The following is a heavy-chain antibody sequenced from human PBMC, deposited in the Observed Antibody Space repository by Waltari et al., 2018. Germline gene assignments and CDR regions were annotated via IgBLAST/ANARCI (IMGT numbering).Heavy chain of an antibody. CDR3: ARDRGSVVVPAANLYYYYGMDV. J-gene: IGHJ6*02. Sequence: QVQLVQFGAEVQKPGASVTVSCKASGYTFTSSYMHWVRQAPGQGLEWMGIINPSGGSTSYAQKCQGRVTMTRDTSTSTVYMELSSLRSEDTAVYYCARDRGSVVVPAANLYYYYGMDVWGQGTTVTVSS. V-gene: IGHV1-46*01. D-gene: IGHD2-2*01. CDR2: INPSGGST. CDR1: GYTFTSSY.